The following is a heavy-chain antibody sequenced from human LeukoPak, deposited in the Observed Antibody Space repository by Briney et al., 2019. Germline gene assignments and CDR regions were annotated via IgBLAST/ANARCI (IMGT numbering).Heavy chain of an antibody. Sequence: GGSLRLSCAASGFTVSSNYMSWVRQAPGKGLEWVSVIYSGGSTYYADSVKGRFTISRDNAKNSLYLQMNSLRAEDTAVYYCARDRGYCSSTSCYVYSDYWGQGTLVTVSS. V-gene: IGHV3-53*01. CDR2: IYSGGST. J-gene: IGHJ4*02. CDR3: ARDRGYCSSTSCYVYSDY. D-gene: IGHD2-2*01. CDR1: GFTVSSNY.